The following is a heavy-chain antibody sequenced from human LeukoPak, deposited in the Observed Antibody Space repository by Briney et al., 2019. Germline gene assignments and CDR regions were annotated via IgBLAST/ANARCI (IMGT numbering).Heavy chain of an antibody. D-gene: IGHD1-14*01. CDR1: GGTFNNYA. J-gene: IGHJ5*02. Sequence: SVKVSRKASGGTFNNYAISWVRQAPGQGLEWMGGIITMFDTANYAQKFQGRVTITTDESANTAYMELSSLRSEDTAVYYCAREGGVGNNQPDYWFDPWGQGTLVIVSS. CDR2: IITMFDTA. CDR3: AREGGVGNNQPDYWFDP. V-gene: IGHV1-69*05.